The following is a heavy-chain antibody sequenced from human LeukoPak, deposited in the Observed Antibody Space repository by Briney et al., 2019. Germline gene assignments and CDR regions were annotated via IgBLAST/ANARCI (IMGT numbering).Heavy chain of an antibody. D-gene: IGHD2-2*02. V-gene: IGHV4-30-4*08. J-gene: IGHJ5*02. CDR1: GGSISSGDYY. Sequence: SETLSLTCTVSGGSISSGDYYWSWIRQPPGKGLEWIGCIYYSGSTYYNPSLKSRVTISVDTSKNQFSLKLSSVTAADTAVYYCASQTHCSSTSCYIPNWFDPWGQGTLVTVSS. CDR2: IYYSGST. CDR3: ASQTHCSSTSCYIPNWFDP.